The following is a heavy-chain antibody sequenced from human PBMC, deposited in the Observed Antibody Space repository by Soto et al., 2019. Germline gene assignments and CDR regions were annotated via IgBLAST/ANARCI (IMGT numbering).Heavy chain of an antibody. CDR2: ISSSGSTI. CDR3: ARDPTSSLNFWFDP. D-gene: IGHD1-7*01. V-gene: IGHV3-48*03. Sequence: PGGSLRLSCAASGFTVNSYEINWVRKAPGKGLEWVSYISSSGSTIYYADSVKGRFTISRDNAKNSLYLQMNSLRAEDTAVYYCARDPTSSLNFWFDPWGQGTLVTVSS. CDR1: GFTVNSYE. J-gene: IGHJ5*02.